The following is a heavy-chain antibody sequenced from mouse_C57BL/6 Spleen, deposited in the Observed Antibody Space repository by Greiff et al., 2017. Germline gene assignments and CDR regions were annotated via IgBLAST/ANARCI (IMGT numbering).Heavy chain of an antibody. CDR2: IYPGDGDT. CDR1: GYAFSSSW. CDR3: ARVYYGNYDDY. J-gene: IGHJ2*01. V-gene: IGHV1-82*01. D-gene: IGHD2-1*01. Sequence: QVQLQQSGPELVKPGASVKISCKASGYAFSSSWMNWVKQRPGKGLEWIGRIYPGDGDTNYNGKFKGKATLTAEKSSSTAYMQLSSLTSEDSAVYFCARVYYGNYDDYWGQGTTLTVSS.